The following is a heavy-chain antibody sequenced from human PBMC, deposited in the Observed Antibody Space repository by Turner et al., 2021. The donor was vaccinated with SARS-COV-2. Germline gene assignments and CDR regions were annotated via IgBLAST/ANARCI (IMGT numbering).Heavy chain of an antibody. CDR2: MSPNSGNT. CDR3: ARGMFRFGGVIVRPFDY. Sequence: QVQLVQSGAEVKKPRASVKVSCKASGYTFTNYDINWVRQVTGQGLEWMGWMSPNSGNTGYAQKFQGRVTMTRNPSISTAYMELSSLRSEDTAVYYCARGMFRFGGVIVRPFDYWGQGTLVSVSS. CDR1: GYTFTNYD. J-gene: IGHJ4*02. D-gene: IGHD3-16*02. V-gene: IGHV1-8*01.